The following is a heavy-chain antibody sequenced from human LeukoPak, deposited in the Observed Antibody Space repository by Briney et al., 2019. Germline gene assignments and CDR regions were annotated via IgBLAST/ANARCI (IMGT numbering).Heavy chain of an antibody. CDR3: ARDEIRFLEWLY. V-gene: IGHV4-4*07. D-gene: IGHD3-3*01. CDR2: IYTSGST. J-gene: IGHJ4*02. Sequence: SETLSLTCTVSGGSISRYYWSWIRQTAGKGPEWIGRIYTSGSTNYNPSLKSRVTMSVDTSKNQFSLKLSSVTAADTAVYYCARDEIRFLEWLYWGQGTLVTVSS. CDR1: GGSISRYY.